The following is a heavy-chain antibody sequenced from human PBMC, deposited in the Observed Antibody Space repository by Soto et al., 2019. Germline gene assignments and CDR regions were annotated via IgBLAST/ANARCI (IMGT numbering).Heavy chain of an antibody. V-gene: IGHV3-11*06. CDR2: ISSSSSYT. J-gene: IGHJ3*02. D-gene: IGHD3-22*01. Sequence: GSLRLSCAASGFTFSDYYMSWIRQAPGKGLEWVSYISSSSSYTNYADSVKGRFTISRDNAKNSLYLQMNSLRAEATAVYYCASLRGYYDSSGYGPGAFDIWGQGTMVTVSS. CDR3: ASLRGYYDSSGYGPGAFDI. CDR1: GFTFSDYY.